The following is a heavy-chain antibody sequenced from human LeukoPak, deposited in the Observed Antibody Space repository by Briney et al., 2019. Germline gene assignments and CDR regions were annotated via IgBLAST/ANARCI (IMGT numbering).Heavy chain of an antibody. CDR1: GYSFTSYW. V-gene: IGHV5-10-1*01. CDR3: ARAWSCSGGTCYAEN. D-gene: IGHD2-15*01. J-gene: IGHJ4*02. Sequence: GESLKISCKGSGYSFTSYWISWVRQMPGKGLGWMGRIDPSDSYTNYSPSFQGHVTISADKSISTAYLQWSSLKASDTAMYYCARAWSCSGGTCYAENWGQGTLVTVSS. CDR2: IDPSDSYT.